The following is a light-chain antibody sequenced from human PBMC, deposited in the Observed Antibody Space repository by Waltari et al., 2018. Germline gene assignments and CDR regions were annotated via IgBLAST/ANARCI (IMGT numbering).Light chain of an antibody. V-gene: IGKV1-17*01. J-gene: IGKJ4*01. Sequence: DIQMTQSPSSLSASVGDTVTITCRASQVIGNYLNWFQQKPGKAPKLLIYAATTLQSGVPSRFSGSGSGTEFTLTINSLQPEDFATYYCLQHNSYPLTFGGGTKVEIK. CDR1: QVIGNY. CDR2: AAT. CDR3: LQHNSYPLT.